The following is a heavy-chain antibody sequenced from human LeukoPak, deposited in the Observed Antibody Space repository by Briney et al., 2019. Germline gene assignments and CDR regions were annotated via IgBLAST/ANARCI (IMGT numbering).Heavy chain of an antibody. D-gene: IGHD2-21*02. V-gene: IGHV3-11*01. CDR3: ARDKQKIRTRDTSYFYFYYGMDV. J-gene: IGHJ6*02. Sequence: GGSLRLSCAASGFTFSDYYMGWIRQAPGKGLEWISYISSGGTTIHYADSVKGRFTISRDNAKNSLYLQLSSPKTENTAVYYCARDKQKIRTRDTSYFYFYYGMDVWGHGTTVTVSS. CDR1: GFTFSDYY. CDR2: ISSGGTTI.